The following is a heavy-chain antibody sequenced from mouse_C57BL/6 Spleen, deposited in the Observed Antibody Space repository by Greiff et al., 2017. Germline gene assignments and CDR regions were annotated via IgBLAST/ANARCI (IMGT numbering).Heavy chain of an antibody. D-gene: IGHD1-1*01. V-gene: IGHV1-55*01. CDR3: AREDYYGSSPWFAD. CDR2: IYPGSGST. CDR1: GYTFTSYW. J-gene: IGHJ3*01. Sequence: QVQLQQPGAELVKPGASVKMSCKASGYTFTSYWITWVKQRPGQGLEWIGDIYPGSGSTNYNEKFKSKATLTVDTSSSTAYMQLSSLTSEDSAVYYGAREDYYGSSPWFADWGQGTLVTVSA.